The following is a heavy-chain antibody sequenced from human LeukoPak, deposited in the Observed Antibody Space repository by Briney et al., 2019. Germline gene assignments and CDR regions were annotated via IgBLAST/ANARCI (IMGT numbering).Heavy chain of an antibody. CDR2: IYYSGST. J-gene: IGHJ4*02. D-gene: IGHD3-10*01. CDR1: GGSISSYY. CDR3: ARRVITMVRGVIDY. V-gene: IGHV4-59*08. Sequence: PSETLSLTCTVSGGSISSYYWSWIRQPPGKGLEWIGYIYYSGSTNYNPSLKSRVTISVDTSKNQFSLKLSSVTAADTAVYYCARRVITMVRGVIDYWGQGTLVTVSS.